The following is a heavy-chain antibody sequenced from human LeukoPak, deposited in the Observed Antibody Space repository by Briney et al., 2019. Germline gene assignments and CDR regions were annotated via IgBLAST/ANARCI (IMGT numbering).Heavy chain of an antibody. Sequence: KPSETLSLTCTVSGGSISSYYWSWIRQPPGKGLEWIGYISHSGRTNYNPSLRSRVTISVDTSENQFSLKLSSVTAADAAVYYCARHDYSNPRVDYWGQGTLVTVSS. D-gene: IGHD4-11*01. CDR1: GGSISSYY. CDR3: ARHDYSNPRVDY. J-gene: IGHJ4*02. V-gene: IGHV4-59*08. CDR2: ISHSGRT.